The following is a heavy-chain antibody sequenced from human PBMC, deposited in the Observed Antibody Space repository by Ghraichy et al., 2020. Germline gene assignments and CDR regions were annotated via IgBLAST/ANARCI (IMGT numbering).Heavy chain of an antibody. Sequence: ETLSLTCAASGLTFSDSAMHWVRQASGKGLEWIGRIRSKANNYATSYAASVKGRFTISRDDSENMASLQMNSLKSEDTAVYYCTTYSDSGTTWLDPWGQGTLVTVSS. CDR3: TTYSDSGTTWLDP. V-gene: IGHV3-73*01. CDR2: IRSKANNYAT. D-gene: IGHD1-26*01. CDR1: GLTFSDSA. J-gene: IGHJ5*02.